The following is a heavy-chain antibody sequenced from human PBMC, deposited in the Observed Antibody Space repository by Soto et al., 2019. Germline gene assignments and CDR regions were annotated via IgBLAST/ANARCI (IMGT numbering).Heavy chain of an antibody. D-gene: IGHD2-15*01. CDR2: INPNGGST. CDR3: ARAGYCSGGTCFHGNFDY. V-gene: IGHV1-46*01. CDR1: GYTFTTYY. J-gene: IGHJ4*01. Sequence: QVQLVQSGAEVKKPGASVKVSCKASGYTFTTYYMHWVRQAPGQGLEWMGIINPNGGSTTYAQKFQVRVTMTRDTSTSTVYMELSSLRSEDTAVYYCARAGYCSGGTCFHGNFDYWGHGTLVTVSS.